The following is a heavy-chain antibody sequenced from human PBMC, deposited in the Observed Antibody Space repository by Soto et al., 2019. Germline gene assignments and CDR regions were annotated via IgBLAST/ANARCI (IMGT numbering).Heavy chain of an antibody. D-gene: IGHD6-13*01. CDR2: FYSGST. V-gene: IGHV4-39*02. Sequence: PSETLSLTCIVSGASISSRSSYWGWIRQPPGKGLEWVGTFYSGSTYNNPSLKSRVTISVDTSKNHFSLKLSSVAAEDTAIYYCATTRGIAVGGSFDHWGQGTLVTVS. CDR1: GASISSRSSY. CDR3: ATTRGIAVGGSFDH. J-gene: IGHJ5*02.